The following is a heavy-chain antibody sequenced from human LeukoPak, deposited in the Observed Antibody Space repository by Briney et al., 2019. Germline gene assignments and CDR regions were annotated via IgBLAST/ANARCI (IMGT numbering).Heavy chain of an antibody. CDR1: GFTFSSYA. V-gene: IGHV3-23*01. CDR2: VSGSGSST. J-gene: IGHJ4*02. CDR3: AKMNVLTGYYTPNFDF. Sequence: GGSLRLSCAASGFTFSSYAMSWVRQAPRKGLERVSVVSGSGSSTDYADSVKGRFTISRDNSKNTLYLQMSSLSAEDTAVYYCAKMNVLTGYYTPNFDFWGQGTLVTVSS. D-gene: IGHD3-9*01.